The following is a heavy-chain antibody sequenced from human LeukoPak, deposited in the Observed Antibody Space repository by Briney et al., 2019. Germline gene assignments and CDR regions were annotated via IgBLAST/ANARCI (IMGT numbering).Heavy chain of an antibody. CDR1: GYTFTAYY. V-gene: IGHV1-2*02. Sequence: ASVKVSCKASGYTFTAYYTHWLRQAPGQGPEWMGWIKPDSGSSHYAQKFQGRVTMTRDTSSNSAYMDLTSLKSDDTALYYCARARVPIAVAGLYYFDYWGQGALVTVSS. CDR2: IKPDSGSS. CDR3: ARARVPIAVAGLYYFDY. D-gene: IGHD6-19*01. J-gene: IGHJ4*02.